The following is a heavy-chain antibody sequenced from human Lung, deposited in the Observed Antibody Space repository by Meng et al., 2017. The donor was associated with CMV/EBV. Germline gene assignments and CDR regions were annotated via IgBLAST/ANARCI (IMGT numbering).Heavy chain of an antibody. CDR3: ARNRYCSSTSCYFDY. D-gene: IGHD2-2*01. Sequence: ASXXVSXKASGYTFTSYGISWVRQAPGQGLEWIGWVSAYNGNTNYAQKLQGRVTITTDTSTSTAYMVLRSLRSDDTAVYYCARNRYCSSTSCYFDYWGQGXLVTVSS. J-gene: IGHJ4*02. CDR2: VSAYNGNT. V-gene: IGHV1-18*01. CDR1: GYTFTSYG.